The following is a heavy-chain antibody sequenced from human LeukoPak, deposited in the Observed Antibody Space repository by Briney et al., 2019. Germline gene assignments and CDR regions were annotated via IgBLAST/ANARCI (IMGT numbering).Heavy chain of an antibody. CDR1: GYTFTGYY. J-gene: IGHJ3*02. CDR3: ARDPETAPGI. D-gene: IGHD5-18*01. Sequence: ASVKVSCKASGYTFTGYYMHWVRQAPGQGLEWMGWINPNSGGTNYAQTFQGRVTMNRDTPISTAYMELSRLRSDDTAVYYCARDPETAPGIWGQGAMVTVSS. V-gene: IGHV1-2*02. CDR2: INPNSGGT.